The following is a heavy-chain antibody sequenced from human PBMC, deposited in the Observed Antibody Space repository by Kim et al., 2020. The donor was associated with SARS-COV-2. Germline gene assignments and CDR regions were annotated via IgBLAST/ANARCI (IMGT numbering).Heavy chain of an antibody. Sequence: DPYLGSRVAISVDASKNQFSLTLTSVTAADTAVYYCARGEGYYYYYMDVWGTGSTVIVSS. CDR3: ARGEGYYYYYMDV. J-gene: IGHJ6*03. V-gene: IGHV4-30-2*05.